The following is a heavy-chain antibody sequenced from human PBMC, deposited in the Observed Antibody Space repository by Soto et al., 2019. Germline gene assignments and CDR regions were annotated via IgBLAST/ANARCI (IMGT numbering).Heavy chain of an antibody. Sequence: EVQLVESGGGLVQPGGSLRLSCAASGFTFSDHYMDWVRQAPGKGLEWVGRSRNRANSYSTEYAASVKGRFTIPRDESKNSLYLQMTSLKTQVTAGYSFARFSGSYTRGLDYWGQGTLVVVSS. CDR2: SRNRANSYST. J-gene: IGHJ4*02. D-gene: IGHD1-26*01. CDR1: GFTFSDHY. V-gene: IGHV3-72*01. CDR3: ARFSGSYTRGLDY.